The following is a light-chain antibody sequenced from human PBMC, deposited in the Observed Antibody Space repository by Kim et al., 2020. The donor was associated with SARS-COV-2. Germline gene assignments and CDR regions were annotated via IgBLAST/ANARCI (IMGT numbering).Light chain of an antibody. CDR2: YDT. Sequence: SYELTQPPSVSVAPGKTAKITCGGNNIGTYRVHWYQQKPGQAPLMVIYYDTDRPSGIPERFSVSNSGNTATLTISRAEAGDEADYYCQVWDSISDHVVIGGGTKLTVL. CDR3: QVWDSISDHVV. J-gene: IGLJ2*01. V-gene: IGLV3-21*04. CDR1: NIGTYR.